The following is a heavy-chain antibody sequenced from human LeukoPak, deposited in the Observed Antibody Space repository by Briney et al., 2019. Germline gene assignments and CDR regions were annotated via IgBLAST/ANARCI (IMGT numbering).Heavy chain of an antibody. Sequence: QPGGSLRLSCAASGFTFSSYSMNWVRQAPGKGLEWVSYISSSSSTIYYADSVKGRFTISRDNAKNSLYLQMNSLRDEDTAVYYCAREAPGYSYGPGFDYWGQGTLVTVSS. CDR2: ISSSSSTI. D-gene: IGHD5-18*01. CDR3: AREAPGYSYGPGFDY. J-gene: IGHJ4*02. V-gene: IGHV3-48*02. CDR1: GFTFSSYS.